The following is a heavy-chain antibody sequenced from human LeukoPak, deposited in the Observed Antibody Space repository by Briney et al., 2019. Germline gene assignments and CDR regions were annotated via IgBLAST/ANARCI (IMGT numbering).Heavy chain of an antibody. CDR3: ASGAWATRLHS. D-gene: IGHD5-24*01. V-gene: IGHV4-34*12. Sequence: SETLSLTCAVYGESLNYYYWSWIRQSPEKGLEWIGGVFDGKTTNYNPSLKSRVTISAVTSSNQFSLNLKSVTAADTAVYYCASGAWATRLHSWAQGTLVIVSS. J-gene: IGHJ4*02. CDR1: GESLNYYY. CDR2: VFDGKTT.